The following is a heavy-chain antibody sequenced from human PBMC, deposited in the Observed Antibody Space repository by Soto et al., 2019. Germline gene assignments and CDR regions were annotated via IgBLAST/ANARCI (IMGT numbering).Heavy chain of an antibody. D-gene: IGHD3-10*01. V-gene: IGHV1-2*04. Sequence: AVNFSCKASEFYFSYYYTHWVRQAPGQGLEWMGCINPNSGDTNSAQKFQGWVTMTRDPSISTAYLYLSRLRSDDTAIYSCARGVRVSYWGQGALVTVS. J-gene: IGHJ4*02. CDR1: EFYFSYYY. CDR2: INPNSGDT. CDR3: ARGVRVSY.